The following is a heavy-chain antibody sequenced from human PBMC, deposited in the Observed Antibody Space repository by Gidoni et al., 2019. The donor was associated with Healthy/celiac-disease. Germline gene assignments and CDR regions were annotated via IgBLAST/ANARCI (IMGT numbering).Heavy chain of an antibody. CDR3: ASGYYSYYFDY. CDR1: GGSISSYY. CDR2: IYYSGST. D-gene: IGHD3-22*01. V-gene: IGHV4-59*01. Sequence: QVQLQESGPGLVKPSETLSLTCTVSGGSISSYYWSWIRQPPGKGLEWIGYIYYSGSTNYNPSLKSRVTISVDTSKNQFSLKLSSVTAADTAVYYCASGYYSYYFDYWGQGTLVTVSS. J-gene: IGHJ4*02.